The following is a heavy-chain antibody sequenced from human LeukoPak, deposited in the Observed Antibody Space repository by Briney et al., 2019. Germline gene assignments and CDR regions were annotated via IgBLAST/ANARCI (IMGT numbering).Heavy chain of an antibody. CDR2: IKHDGSEE. V-gene: IGHV3-7*04. Sequence: QPGGSLGLSCAASGFTFNIFWMSWVRQAPGKGLEWVANIKHDGSEEYYGDSVRGRFTISRDNAKNSLILQMNSLRGEDTAVYYCARALGNSTGDYWGQGTLVTVSS. CDR3: ARALGNSTGDY. J-gene: IGHJ4*02. CDR1: GFTFNIFW. D-gene: IGHD7-27*01.